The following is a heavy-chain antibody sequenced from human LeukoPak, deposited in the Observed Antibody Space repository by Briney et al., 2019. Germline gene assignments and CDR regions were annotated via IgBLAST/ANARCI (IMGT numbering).Heavy chain of an antibody. V-gene: IGHV4-4*09. D-gene: IGHD5-12*01. Sequence: SETLSLTCTVSGGSISSYYWSWIRQPPGKGLEWIGYIYTSGSTNYNPSLKSRVTISVDTSKNQFSLKLSSVTAADTAVYYCARRDSSGYDSWFDPWGQGTLATVSS. CDR3: ARRDSSGYDSWFDP. CDR1: GGSISSYY. CDR2: IYTSGST. J-gene: IGHJ5*02.